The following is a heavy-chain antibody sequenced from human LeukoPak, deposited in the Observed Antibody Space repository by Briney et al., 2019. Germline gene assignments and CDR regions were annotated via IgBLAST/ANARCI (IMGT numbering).Heavy chain of an antibody. Sequence: SVKVSCKASGFTFTSSAVQWVRQARGQRLEWIGWIVVGSGNTNYEQKFQERVTITRDMSTSTAYMELSSLRSEDTAVYYCAADSPRGYGMDVWGKGTTVTVSS. J-gene: IGHJ6*04. CDR1: GFTFTSSA. CDR3: AADSPRGYGMDV. V-gene: IGHV1-58*01. D-gene: IGHD3-10*01. CDR2: IVVGSGNT.